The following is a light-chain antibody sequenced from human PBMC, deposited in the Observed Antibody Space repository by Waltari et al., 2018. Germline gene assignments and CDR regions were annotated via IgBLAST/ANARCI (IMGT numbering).Light chain of an antibody. CDR2: KAS. J-gene: IGLJ3*02. CDR3: LIYMGSGIWV. CDR1: SGSVSTTSY. V-gene: IGLV8-61*01. Sequence: QTVVTQEPSLSVSPGGTVTLTCALSSGSVSTTSYVSWYQQTPGQAPRTLVYKASARSSGVPDRFSGSILGNKAALTITVAQAEDDSDYYGLIYMGSGIWVFGGGTKLTVL.